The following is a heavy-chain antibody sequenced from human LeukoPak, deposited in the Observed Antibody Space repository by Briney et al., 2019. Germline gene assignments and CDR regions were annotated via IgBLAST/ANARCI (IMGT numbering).Heavy chain of an antibody. CDR1: GFTFSSSA. V-gene: IGHV3-30*04. CDR3: AKDRRDGYHGPADY. CDR2: ISYDGSNK. D-gene: IGHD5-24*01. J-gene: IGHJ4*02. Sequence: GGSLRLSCAASGFTFSSSAIHWVRQAPVKGLEWVAVISYDGSNKYYADSVKGRFTISRDNSKNTLYLQMNSLRAEDTAVYYCAKDRRDGYHGPADYWGQGTLVTVSS.